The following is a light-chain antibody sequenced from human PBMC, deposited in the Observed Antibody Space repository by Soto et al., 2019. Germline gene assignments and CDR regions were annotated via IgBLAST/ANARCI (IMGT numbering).Light chain of an antibody. CDR1: SGHSNYA. V-gene: IGLV4-69*01. Sequence: QTVVTQSPSASASLGASVKLTCTLSSGHSNYAIAWHQQQPEKGPRYLMKVNSDGSHTKGDGIPDRFSGSSFGAERYLTNPTLQSEDEADYYCQTWGNGIRVFGGGTKVTVL. J-gene: IGLJ2*01. CDR3: QTWGNGIRV. CDR2: VNSDGSH.